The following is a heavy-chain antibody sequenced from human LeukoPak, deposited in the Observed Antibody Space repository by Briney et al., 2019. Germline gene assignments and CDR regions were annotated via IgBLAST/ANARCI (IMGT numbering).Heavy chain of an antibody. D-gene: IGHD6-13*01. CDR1: GGSISSSRYY. CDR3: ARSLPAAEDY. Sequence: SETLSLTCTVSGGSISSSRYYWGWIRQPPGKGLEWIGSIYYSGSTYYNPSLKSRVTISVDTSKNQFSLKLSSVTAADTAVYYCARSLPAAEDYWGQGTLVTVSS. V-gene: IGHV4-39*01. J-gene: IGHJ4*02. CDR2: IYYSGST.